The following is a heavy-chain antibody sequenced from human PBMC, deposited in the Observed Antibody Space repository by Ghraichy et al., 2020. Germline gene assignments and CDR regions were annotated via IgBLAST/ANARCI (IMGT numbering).Heavy chain of an antibody. V-gene: IGHV3-21*01. J-gene: IGHJ4*02. CDR1: GFTFSSYG. Sequence: GGSLRLSCAASGFTFSSYGLHWVRQAPGKGLEWVSSISGSSSYIYYADSVKGRFTISRDNTKNSLYLQLNSLRVEDTAVYYCATAGGSSPSRTYYFDCWGQGTLVTVSS. D-gene: IGHD2-2*01. CDR2: ISGSSSYI. CDR3: ATAGGSSPSRTYYFDC.